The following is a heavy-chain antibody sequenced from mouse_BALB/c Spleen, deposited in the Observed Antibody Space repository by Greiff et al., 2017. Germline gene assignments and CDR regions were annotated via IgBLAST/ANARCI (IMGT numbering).Heavy chain of an antibody. CDR3: ARTGSYWYFDV. CDR2: IDPANGNT. J-gene: IGHJ1*01. V-gene: IGHV14-3*02. CDR1: GFNIKDTY. Sequence: EVKLMESGAELVKPGASVKLSCTASGFNIKDTYMHWVKQRPEQGLEWIGRIDPANGNTKYDPKFQGKATITADTSSNTAYLQLSSLTSEDTAVYYCARTGSYWYFDVWGAGTTVTVSS.